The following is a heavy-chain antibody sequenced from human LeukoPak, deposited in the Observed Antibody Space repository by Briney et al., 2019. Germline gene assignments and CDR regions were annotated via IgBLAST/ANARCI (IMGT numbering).Heavy chain of an antibody. J-gene: IGHJ4*02. D-gene: IGHD3-9*01. CDR3: AREPAYYDILPGYLYYFDY. Sequence: SETLSLTCAVYGGSFSGYYWSWIRQPPGKGLEWIGEINHSGSTNYNPSLKSRVTISVDTSKNQFPLKLSSVTAADTAVYYCAREPAYYDILPGYLYYFDYWGQGTLVTVSS. CDR2: INHSGST. CDR1: GGSFSGYY. V-gene: IGHV4-34*01.